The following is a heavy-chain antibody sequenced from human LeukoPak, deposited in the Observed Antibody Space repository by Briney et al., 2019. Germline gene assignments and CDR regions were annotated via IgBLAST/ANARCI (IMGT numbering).Heavy chain of an antibody. Sequence: GASVKVSCKASGGTFSSYAISWVRQAAGQGLEWMGGIIPIFGTANYAQKSQGRVTITTDESTSTAYMQLSSLRSEDTAVYYCARVRYYDSSGYYYDYWGQGTLVTVSS. D-gene: IGHD3-22*01. J-gene: IGHJ4*02. V-gene: IGHV1-69*05. CDR3: ARVRYYDSSGYYYDY. CDR2: IIPIFGTA. CDR1: GGTFSSYA.